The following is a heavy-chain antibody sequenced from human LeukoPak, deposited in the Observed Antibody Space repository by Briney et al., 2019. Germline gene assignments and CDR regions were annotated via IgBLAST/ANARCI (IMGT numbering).Heavy chain of an antibody. D-gene: IGHD3-16*02. J-gene: IGHJ3*02. Sequence: GGSLRLSCAASGFTFSDYYMSWIRQAPGKGLEWVSYISSSGGAIYYADSVRGRFTISRDNAKNSLYLQMNSLRVEDTAVYYCARFGGIIRDAFDIWGQGTMVTVSS. V-gene: IGHV3-11*04. CDR3: ARFGGIIRDAFDI. CDR2: ISSSGGAI. CDR1: GFTFSDYY.